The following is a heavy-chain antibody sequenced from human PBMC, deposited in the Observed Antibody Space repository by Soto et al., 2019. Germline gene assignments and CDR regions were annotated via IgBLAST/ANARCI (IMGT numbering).Heavy chain of an antibody. V-gene: IGHV1-18*04. CDR2: ISAYNGNT. D-gene: IGHD3-10*01. J-gene: IGHJ4*02. CDR1: GYTFTSYG. Sequence: QVQLVQSGAEVKKPAASVKVSCKASGYTFTSYGISWVRQAPGQGLERMAWISAYNGNTNYAQKLQGRVTMTRDTSTRTAYRELRALRSDDTAIYYCARAGLWFRELRIPTFDYWGQGTLVTVSS. CDR3: ARAGLWFRELRIPTFDY.